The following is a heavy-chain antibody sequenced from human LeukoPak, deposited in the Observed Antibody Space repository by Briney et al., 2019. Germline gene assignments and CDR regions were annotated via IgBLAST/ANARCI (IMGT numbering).Heavy chain of an antibody. CDR2: SCYTGST. Sequence: PSQTLSLTCTVSGCPISSGDYFWSWIRQAPGKGLVWIGNSCYTGSTYYNPSVKSRVTIAVDKSKNQFSLKLSAVTAADTAVYYCARVPVGLLWFGELSEVFYFDYWGQGTLVTVSS. CDR1: GCPISSGDYF. D-gene: IGHD3-10*01. CDR3: ARVPVGLLWFGELSEVFYFDY. V-gene: IGHV4-30-4*08. J-gene: IGHJ4*02.